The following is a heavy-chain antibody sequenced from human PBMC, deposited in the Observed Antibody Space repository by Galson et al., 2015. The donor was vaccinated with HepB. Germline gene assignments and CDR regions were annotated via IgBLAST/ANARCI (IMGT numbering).Heavy chain of an antibody. V-gene: IGHV4-39*01. CDR1: GGSISSSTYY. Sequence: ETLSLTCTVSGGSISSSTYYWGWIRQPPGKGLEWIGSIYYSGSTYYNPSLKSRVTISVDTSKNQFSLKLSSVTAADTAVYYCARLTVGATFDYWGQGTLVTVSS. D-gene: IGHD1-26*01. CDR3: ARLTVGATFDY. J-gene: IGHJ4*02. CDR2: IYYSGST.